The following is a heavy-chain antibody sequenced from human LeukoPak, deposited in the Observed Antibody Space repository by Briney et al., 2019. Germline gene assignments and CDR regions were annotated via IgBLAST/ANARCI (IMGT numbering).Heavy chain of an antibody. D-gene: IGHD2-2*01. CDR2: ISYDGSNK. J-gene: IGHJ6*02. CDR1: GFTFSSYS. Sequence: GGSLRLSCAAFGFTFSSYSMNWVRQAPGKGLEWVAVISYDGSNKYYADSVKGRFTISRDNSKNTLYLQMNSLRAEDTAVYYCARSSVPAARVGYYYYGMDVWGQGTTVTVSS. CDR3: ARSSVPAARVGYYYYGMDV. V-gene: IGHV3-30*03.